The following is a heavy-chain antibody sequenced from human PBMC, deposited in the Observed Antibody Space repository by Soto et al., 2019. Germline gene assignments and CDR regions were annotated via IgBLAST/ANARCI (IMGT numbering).Heavy chain of an antibody. CDR1: GYTLTELS. CDR2: FDPEDGET. J-gene: IGHJ6*02. CDR3: ARERREDYYYGMDV. V-gene: IGHV1-24*01. D-gene: IGHD1-26*01. Sequence: ASVKVSCKVSGYTLTELSMHWVRQAPGKGLEWMGGFDPEDGETSYAQKFQGRVTMTRDTSTSTVYMELSSLRSEDTAVYYCARERREDYYYGMDVWGQGTTVTVSS.